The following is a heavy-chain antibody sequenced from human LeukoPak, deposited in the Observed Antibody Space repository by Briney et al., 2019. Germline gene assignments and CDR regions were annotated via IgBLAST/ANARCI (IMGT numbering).Heavy chain of an antibody. CDR3: AKVLEGVTMVRGVIIVPFYYYGMDV. Sequence: PGRSLRLSCAASGFTFSSYGMHWVRQAPGKGLEWVAVISYDGSNKYYADSVKGRFTISRDNSKNTLYLQMNSLRAEDTAVYYCAKVLEGVTMVRGVIIVPFYYYGMDVWGQGTLVTVSS. J-gene: IGHJ6*02. CDR2: ISYDGSNK. CDR1: GFTFSSYG. D-gene: IGHD3-10*01. V-gene: IGHV3-30*18.